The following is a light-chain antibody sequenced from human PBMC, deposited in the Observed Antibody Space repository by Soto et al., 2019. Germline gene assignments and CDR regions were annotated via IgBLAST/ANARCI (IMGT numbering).Light chain of an antibody. J-gene: IGKJ5*01. CDR2: AAS. CDR3: QQLDSYPPI. CDR1: QGISSN. Sequence: IQLTQSPSSLSASVGDRVTITCRASQGISSNLAWYQHKPGKAPKLLIYAASTLHSGVPSRFSGSGSVTDFTLTISSLQPEDFATYYCQQLDSYPPIFGQGTRLEIK. V-gene: IGKV1-9*01.